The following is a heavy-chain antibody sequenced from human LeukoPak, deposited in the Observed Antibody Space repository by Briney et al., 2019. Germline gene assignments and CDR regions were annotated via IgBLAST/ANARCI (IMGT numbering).Heavy chain of an antibody. CDR1: GGSIRSFS. CDR3: ARTRAAVTGGTEWYFDL. CDR2: FYLTGST. V-gene: IGHV4-4*09. J-gene: IGHJ2*01. D-gene: IGHD6-19*01. Sequence: SETLSLTCTVSGGSIRSFSWSWIRQPPGRGLEWVGNFYLTGSTDYNSSLKSRVTLSVDTSRNQFSLKLTFVTAADTAVYYCARTRAAVTGGTEWYFDLWGRGTLVSVTS.